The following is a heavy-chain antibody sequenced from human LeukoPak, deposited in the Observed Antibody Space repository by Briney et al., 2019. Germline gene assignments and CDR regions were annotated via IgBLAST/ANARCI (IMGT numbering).Heavy chain of an antibody. Sequence: ASVKVSCKASGYTFTSYDINWVRQATGQGLEWMGWMNPNRGNTGYAQKFQGRVTMTRNTSISTAYMELSSLRSEDTAVYYCARSPTRIWFGDYYYYYYMDVWGKGTTVTISS. J-gene: IGHJ6*03. CDR1: GYTFTSYD. D-gene: IGHD3-10*01. CDR2: MNPNRGNT. CDR3: ARSPTRIWFGDYYYYYYMDV. V-gene: IGHV1-8*01.